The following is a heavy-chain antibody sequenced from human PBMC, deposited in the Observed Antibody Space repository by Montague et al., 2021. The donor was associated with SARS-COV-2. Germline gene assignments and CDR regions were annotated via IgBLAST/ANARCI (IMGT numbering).Heavy chain of an antibody. Sequence: SLRPSWAASGFTFSNYAMTWVRQTPGKGLDWVSTISGGGDSTSYADPVKGRFTISRDNSQNTLYLQVNSLRAEDTAVYYCAGGTYMGVDFGGQGTLVTVSS. D-gene: IGHD1-26*01. V-gene: IGHV3-23*01. CDR2: ISGGGDST. J-gene: IGHJ4*02. CDR3: AGGTYMGVDF. CDR1: GFTFSNYA.